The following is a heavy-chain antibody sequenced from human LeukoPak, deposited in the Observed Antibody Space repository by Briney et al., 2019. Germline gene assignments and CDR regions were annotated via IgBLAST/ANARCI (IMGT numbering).Heavy chain of an antibody. CDR1: GYSISSGYY. Sequence: SETLSLTCSVSGYSISSGYYWGWIRQPPGKGLEWIGSIYHSGSTYYNPSLKSRVTMLIDTSKNQFSLKLSSVTAADTAVYYCARDLAAAAHNWFDPWGQGTLVTVSS. V-gene: IGHV4-38-2*02. CDR2: IYHSGST. D-gene: IGHD6-13*01. CDR3: ARDLAAAAHNWFDP. J-gene: IGHJ5*02.